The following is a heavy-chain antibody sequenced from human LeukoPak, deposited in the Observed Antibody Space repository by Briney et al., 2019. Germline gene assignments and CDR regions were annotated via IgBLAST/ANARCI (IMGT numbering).Heavy chain of an antibody. J-gene: IGHJ3*02. V-gene: IGHV1-18*01. D-gene: IGHD3-22*01. Sequence: ASVNVSFKASGYTFTSYGISWVRQAPGQGLEWMGWISAYNGNTNYAQKLQGRVTMTTDTSTSTAYMELRSLRSDDTAVSYCARETQGYYYDSSGYHAFDIWGQGTMVTVSS. CDR2: ISAYNGNT. CDR3: ARETQGYYYDSSGYHAFDI. CDR1: GYTFTSYG.